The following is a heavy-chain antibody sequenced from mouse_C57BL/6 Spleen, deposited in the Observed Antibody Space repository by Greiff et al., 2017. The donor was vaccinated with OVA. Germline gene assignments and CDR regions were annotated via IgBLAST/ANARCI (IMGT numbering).Heavy chain of an antibody. CDR3: ASPPAYYSNSYYAMDY. Sequence: VQLQQSGPGLVQPSQSLSITCTVSGFSLTSYGVHWVRQSPGKGLEWLGVIWSGGSTDYNAAFISRLSISKDNSKSQVFFKMNSLQADDTAIYYCASPPAYYSNSYYAMDYWGQGTSVTVSS. J-gene: IGHJ4*01. V-gene: IGHV2-2*01. CDR1: GFSLTSYG. D-gene: IGHD2-5*01. CDR2: IWSGGST.